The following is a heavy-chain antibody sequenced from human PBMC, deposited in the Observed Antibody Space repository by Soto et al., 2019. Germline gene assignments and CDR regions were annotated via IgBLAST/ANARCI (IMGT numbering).Heavy chain of an antibody. CDR2: IYYSGST. CDR1: DDSINSFH. V-gene: IGHV4-59*08. CDR3: ARHNYGSGSTYFDY. J-gene: IGHJ4*02. Sequence: PSETLSLTCTVSDDSINSFHWSWIRLPPGKGLEWIGYIYYSGSTNYNPSLKSRVTISVDTSKNQFSLKLNSMTAADTAVYYCARHNYGSGSTYFDYWGQGTLVTVSS. D-gene: IGHD3-10*01.